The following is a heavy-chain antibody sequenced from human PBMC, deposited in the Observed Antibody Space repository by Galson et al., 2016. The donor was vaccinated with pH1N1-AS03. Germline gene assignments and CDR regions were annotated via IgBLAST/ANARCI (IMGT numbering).Heavy chain of an antibody. V-gene: IGHV2-5*02. D-gene: IGHD2/OR15-2a*01. Sequence: PALVKPTQTLTLTCSVSGVSVTSSGVGVGWFRQPPGKALGWLALVYWDETRRYSPSLKNRLTITKDSSKNQVVLTVTSVDPMDIATYFCALPNSGGNAFEIWGPGTMVTASS. J-gene: IGHJ3*02. CDR1: GVSVTSSGVG. CDR2: VYWDETR. CDR3: ALPNSGGNAFEI.